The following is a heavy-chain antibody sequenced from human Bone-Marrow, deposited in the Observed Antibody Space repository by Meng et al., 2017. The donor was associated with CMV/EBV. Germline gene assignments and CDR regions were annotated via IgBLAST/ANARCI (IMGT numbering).Heavy chain of an antibody. CDR3: AKEATPGYYYYGMDV. D-gene: IGHD7-27*01. J-gene: IGHJ6*02. CDR1: GYTFTSYD. V-gene: IGHV1-69*10. CDR2: IIPILGIA. Sequence: SVKVSCKASGYTFTSYDINWVRQAPGQGLEWMGGIIPILGIANYAQKFQGRVTITADKSTSTAYMELSSLRSEDTAVYYCAKEATPGYYYYGMDVWGQGTTVTVSS.